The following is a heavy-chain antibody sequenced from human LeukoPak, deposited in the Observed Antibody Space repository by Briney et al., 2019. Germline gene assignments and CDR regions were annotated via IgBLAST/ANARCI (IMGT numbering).Heavy chain of an antibody. D-gene: IGHD1-26*01. CDR1: GFTFSDYG. CDR3: ASQSLVGATTSGGFDY. J-gene: IGHJ4*02. CDR2: IWYDGSKR. Sequence: GGSLRLSCAASGFTFSDYGMHWVRQAPGKGLQWVAIIWYDGSKRDYADSVKGRFTISRDNAKNSLYLQMNSLRAEDTAVYYCASQSLVGATTSGGFDYWGQGTLVTVSS. V-gene: IGHV3-33*03.